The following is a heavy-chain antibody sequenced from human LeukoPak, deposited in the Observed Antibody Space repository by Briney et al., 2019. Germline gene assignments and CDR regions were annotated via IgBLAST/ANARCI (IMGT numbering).Heavy chain of an antibody. D-gene: IGHD6-13*01. Sequence: SETLSLTCAVSGGSISSGGYSWSWIRQPAGKGLEWIGRIYTSGSTNYNPSLKSRVTMSVDTSKNQFSLKLSSVTAADTAVYYCARNIAAAAPFDYWGQGTLVTVSS. J-gene: IGHJ4*02. CDR2: IYTSGST. CDR3: ARNIAAAAPFDY. CDR1: GGSISSGGYS. V-gene: IGHV4-61*02.